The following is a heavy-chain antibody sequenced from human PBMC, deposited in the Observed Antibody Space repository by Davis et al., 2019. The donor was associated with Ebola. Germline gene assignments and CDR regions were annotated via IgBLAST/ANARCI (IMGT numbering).Heavy chain of an antibody. J-gene: IGHJ4*02. V-gene: IGHV5-10-1*01. Sequence: GESLKISCKGSGYSFTSYWISWVRQMPGKGLEWMGRIDPSDSYTNYSPSFQGHVTISADKSISTAYLQWSSLKASDTAMSYCSRGFYTDPLDYWGQGTLVTVSS. CDR1: GYSFTSYW. CDR2: IDPSDSYT. CDR3: SRGFYTDPLDY.